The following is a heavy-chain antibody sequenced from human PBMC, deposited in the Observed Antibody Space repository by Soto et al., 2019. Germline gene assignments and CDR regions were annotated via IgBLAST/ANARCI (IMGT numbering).Heavy chain of an antibody. J-gene: IGHJ6*02. CDR1: GGTFSSYA. Sequence: SVKVSCKASGGTFSSYAIGWVRQAPGQGLEWMGGIIPIFGTANYAQKFQGRVTITADESTSTAYMELSSLRSEDTAVYYCAREGIVGATYYYYGMDVWGQGTTVTVSS. V-gene: IGHV1-69*13. D-gene: IGHD1-26*01. CDR3: AREGIVGATYYYYGMDV. CDR2: IIPIFGTA.